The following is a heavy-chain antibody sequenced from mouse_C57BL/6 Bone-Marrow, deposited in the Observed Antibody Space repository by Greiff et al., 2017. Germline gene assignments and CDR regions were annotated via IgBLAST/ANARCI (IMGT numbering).Heavy chain of an antibody. V-gene: IGHV1-64*01. CDR2: IQPNSGST. J-gene: IGHJ1*03. Sequence: VQLQQPGAELVKPGASVKLSCKASGSTFTSYWMHWVKQRPGQGLEWIGMIQPNSGSTNYNEKFKSKATLTVYKSSSTAYMQLSSLTSEDSAVYYCAIEKITTVVAKTAYWYFDVGGTGTTVTVSS. D-gene: IGHD1-1*01. CDR3: AIEKITTVVAKTAYWYFDV. CDR1: GSTFTSYW.